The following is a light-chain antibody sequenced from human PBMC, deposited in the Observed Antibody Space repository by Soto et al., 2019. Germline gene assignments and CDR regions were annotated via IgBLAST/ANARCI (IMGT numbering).Light chain of an antibody. CDR3: AAWDDSLSAWV. CDR2: RND. V-gene: IGLV1-47*01. J-gene: IGLJ3*02. CDR1: SSNIGSSF. Sequence: QAVLTQPPSASGTPGQRAPISCSGSSSNIGSSFVHWYRQFPGTAPKLLIYRNDQRPSGVPDRISGSKSGTSASLAISGLRSEDEADYYCAAWDDSLSAWVFGGGTKLTVL.